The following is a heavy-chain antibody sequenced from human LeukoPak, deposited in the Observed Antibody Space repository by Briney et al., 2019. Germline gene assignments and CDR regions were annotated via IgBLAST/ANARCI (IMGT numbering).Heavy chain of an antibody. V-gene: IGHV4-38-2*02. Sequence: SETLSLTCTVSGYSISSGYYWGWIRQPPGKGLEWIGSIYHSGSTYYNPSLKSRVTISVDTSKNQFSLKLSSVTAADTAVYYRASQPLSSSSWGYYMDVWGKGTTVTVSS. J-gene: IGHJ6*03. CDR3: ASQPLSSSSWGYYMDV. CDR2: IYHSGST. CDR1: GYSISSGYY. D-gene: IGHD6-13*01.